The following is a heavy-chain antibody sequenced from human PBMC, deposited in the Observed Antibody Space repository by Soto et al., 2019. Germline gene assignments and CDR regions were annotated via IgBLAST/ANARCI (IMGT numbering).Heavy chain of an antibody. CDR2: IHDSGST. J-gene: IGHJ4*02. CDR1: GGSVGSGRHY. D-gene: IGHD6-19*01. V-gene: IGHV4-61*01. Sequence: QVQLQESGPGLVKPSETLSLTCTVSGGSVGSGRHYWSWIRQPPGKGLEWIGYIHDSGSTNYVSSLKSRVTISADPSRNQFFLKVYSVTAADTAVYYCARGWDAGYWGQRTLVTVSS. CDR3: ARGWDAGY.